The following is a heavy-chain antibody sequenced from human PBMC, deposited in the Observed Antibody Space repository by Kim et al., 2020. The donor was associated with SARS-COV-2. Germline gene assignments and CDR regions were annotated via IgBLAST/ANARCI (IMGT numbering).Heavy chain of an antibody. Sequence: SETLSLTCTASGGSISSSGYYWGWIRQPPGKGLEGIGSVYYTGDTYYDPSLKSRVTISEDTSKNQFPLKLNSVTAADTVVYYCAGHFRGTSIRFLGLYHFDSWGQGTLVTVSS. CDR2: VYYTGDT. J-gene: IGHJ4*02. D-gene: IGHD2-2*02. V-gene: IGHV4-39*01. CDR3: AGHFRGTSIRFLGLYHFDS. CDR1: GGSISSSGYY.